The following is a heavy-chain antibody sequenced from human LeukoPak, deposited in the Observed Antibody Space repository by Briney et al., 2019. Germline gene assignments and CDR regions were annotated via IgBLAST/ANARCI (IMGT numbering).Heavy chain of an antibody. CDR3: AASLPNIVVVPATKGPFGY. D-gene: IGHD2-2*01. J-gene: IGHJ4*02. CDR1: GFTVSSNY. Sequence: GGSLRLSCAASGFTVSSNYMSWVRQAPGRGLEWVSSVDGGGGGTYYADSVKGRFTISRDNSKDTLYLQMNSLRAEDTAVYYCAASLPNIVVVPATKGPFGYWGQGALVTVSS. CDR2: VDGGGGGT. V-gene: IGHV3-23*01.